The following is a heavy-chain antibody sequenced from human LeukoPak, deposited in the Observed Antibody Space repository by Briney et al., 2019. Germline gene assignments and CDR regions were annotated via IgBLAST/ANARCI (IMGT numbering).Heavy chain of an antibody. V-gene: IGHV3-33*01. CDR3: ARSRYNLDY. D-gene: IGHD5-24*01. J-gene: IGHJ4*02. CDR1: GFTFSSYD. Sequence: GGSLRLCCAASGFTFSSYDMHWGRQAPGKGPEWVAIIRYDGSNENYADSVKGRFTISRDNSKKTLYLQMNSLRAEDTAVYYCARSRYNLDYWGQGTLVTVSS. CDR2: IRYDGSNE.